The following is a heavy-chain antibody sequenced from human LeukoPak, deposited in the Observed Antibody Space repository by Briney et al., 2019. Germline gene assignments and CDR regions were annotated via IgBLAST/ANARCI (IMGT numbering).Heavy chain of an antibody. CDR3: ARDLEDTAYYYYYGMDV. V-gene: IGHV6-1*01. CDR1: GDSVSSNSAA. Sequence: SQTLSLTCAISGDSVSSNSAAWNWIRQSPSRGLEWLGRTYYRSKWYNDYAVSVKSRITINPDTSKNQFSLQLNSVTPEDTAVYYCARDLEDTAYYYYYGMDVWGQGTTVTVSS. CDR2: TYYRSKWYN. J-gene: IGHJ6*02. D-gene: IGHD5-18*01.